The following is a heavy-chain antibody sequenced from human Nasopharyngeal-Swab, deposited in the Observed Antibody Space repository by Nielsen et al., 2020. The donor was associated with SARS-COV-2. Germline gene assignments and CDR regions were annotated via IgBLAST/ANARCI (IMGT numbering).Heavy chain of an antibody. Sequence: GESLKISCAASGFTFSSYAMHWVRQAPGKGLEWVAVISYDGSNKYYADSVKGRFTISRDNSKNTLYLQMNSLRAEDTAVYYCARGGVGSYHRLVDDYWGQGTLVTVSS. J-gene: IGHJ4*02. CDR3: ARGGVGSYHRLVDDY. V-gene: IGHV3-30-3*01. D-gene: IGHD1-26*01. CDR2: ISYDGSNK. CDR1: GFTFSSYA.